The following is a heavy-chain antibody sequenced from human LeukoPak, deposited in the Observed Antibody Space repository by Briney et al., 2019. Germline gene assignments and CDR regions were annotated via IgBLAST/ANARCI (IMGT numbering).Heavy chain of an antibody. CDR3: AKSYFDYSTYYSYYFNL. CDR2: IYYRGNA. CDR1: GGSISSSNYY. J-gene: IGHJ4*02. Sequence: SETLSLTCTVSGGSISSSNYYWAWIRQPPGQGLEWIGSIYYRGNAYYNPSLKSRVTISVDTSKNQFSLSLSSVTAADTAVYYCAKSYFDYSTYYSYYFNLWGQGALVTVSS. V-gene: IGHV4-39*07. D-gene: IGHD4-11*01.